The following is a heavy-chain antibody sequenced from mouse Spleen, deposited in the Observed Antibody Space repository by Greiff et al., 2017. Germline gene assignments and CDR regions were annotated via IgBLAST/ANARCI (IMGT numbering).Heavy chain of an antibody. V-gene: IGHV3-8*02. CDR3: ARILYGYDAMDY. D-gene: IGHD1-1*02. J-gene: IGHJ4*01. CDR1: GDSITSGY. Sequence: EVHLVESGPSLVKPSQTLSLTCSVTGDSITSGYWNWIRKFPGNKLEYMGYISYSGSTYYNPSLKSRISITRDTSKNQYYLQLNSVTTEDTATYYCARILYGYDAMDYWGQGTSVTVSS. CDR2: ISYSGST.